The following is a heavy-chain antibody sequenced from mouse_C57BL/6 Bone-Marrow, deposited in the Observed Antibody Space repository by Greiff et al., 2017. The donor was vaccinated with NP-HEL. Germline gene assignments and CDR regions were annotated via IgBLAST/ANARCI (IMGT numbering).Heavy chain of an antibody. D-gene: IGHD4-1*01. CDR2: IYPGDGDT. V-gene: IGHV1-80*01. J-gene: IGHJ4*01. CDR3: AREELGPDYAMDY. Sequence: QVQLQQSGAELVKPGASVKISCKASGYAFSSYWMNWVKQRPGKGLEWIGQIYPGDGDTNYNGKFKGKATLTADKSSSTAYMQLSSLTSEDSAVYFCAREELGPDYAMDYWGQGTSVTVSS. CDR1: GYAFSSYW.